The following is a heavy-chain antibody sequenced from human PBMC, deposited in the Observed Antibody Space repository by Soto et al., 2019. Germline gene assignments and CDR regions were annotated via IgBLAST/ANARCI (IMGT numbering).Heavy chain of an antibody. D-gene: IGHD2-15*01. Sequence: QVQLVQSGAEVREPGASVKVSCKASGYSFTSLDINWVRQTAGQGLAWMGWMEPSTGRTGYAQKFQGRVTMTRDTSINTAYMELTTLTSDDTAFYYCSRGVSAVVDYWGQGTLVTVSS. J-gene: IGHJ4*02. CDR3: SRGVSAVVDY. CDR1: GYSFTSLD. CDR2: MEPSTGRT. V-gene: IGHV1-8*01.